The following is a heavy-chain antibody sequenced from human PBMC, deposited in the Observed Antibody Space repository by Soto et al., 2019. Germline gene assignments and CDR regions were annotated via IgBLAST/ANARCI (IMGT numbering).Heavy chain of an antibody. CDR3: ANESNSGTAYGMDV. J-gene: IGHJ6*02. CDR2: ISYDGSNQ. V-gene: IGHV3-30*18. D-gene: IGHD5-12*01. Sequence: QVQVVESGGGVVQPGRSLRLSCAASGFTFSIYGMHWVRQAPGKGLEWVAVISYDGSNQYYGGSVKGRFTISRDNSKKMVFLQMNRLGAEDRAVYYCANESNSGTAYGMDVWGQGTTVTVSS. CDR1: GFTFSIYG.